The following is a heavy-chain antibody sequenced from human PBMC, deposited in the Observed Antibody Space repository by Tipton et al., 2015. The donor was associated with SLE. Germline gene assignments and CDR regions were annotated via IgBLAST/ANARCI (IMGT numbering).Heavy chain of an antibody. CDR3: AREESGSALFDY. Sequence: LRLSCTVSGGSISSGSYYWSWIRQPAGKGLEWIGHIYYSGSTNYNPSLKSRVTISVDTSKNQFSLKLSSVTAADTAVYYCAREESGSALFDYWGQGTLVTVSS. V-gene: IGHV4-61*10. D-gene: IGHD1-26*01. CDR2: IYYSGST. J-gene: IGHJ4*02. CDR1: GGSISSGSYY.